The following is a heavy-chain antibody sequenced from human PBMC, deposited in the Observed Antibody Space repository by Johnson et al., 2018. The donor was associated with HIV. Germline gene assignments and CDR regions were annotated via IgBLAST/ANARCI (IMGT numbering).Heavy chain of an antibody. CDR1: GFTFSDYY. Sequence: VQVVESGGGLVKPGGSLRLSCAASGFTFSDYYMSWIRQAPGKGLEWVSYISSGGSSIYYADSVKGRFPISRDNAKKSMYLQMNSLRAEDTAVYYCARVSMLFIAADAFDIWGQGTMVTVSS. D-gene: IGHD2-21*01. V-gene: IGHV3-11*04. CDR2: ISSGGSSI. J-gene: IGHJ3*02. CDR3: ARVSMLFIAADAFDI.